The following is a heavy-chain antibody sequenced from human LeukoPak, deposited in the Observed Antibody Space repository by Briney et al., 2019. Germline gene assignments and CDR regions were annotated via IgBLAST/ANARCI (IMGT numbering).Heavy chain of an antibody. CDR1: GFTFSSYA. J-gene: IGHJ6*02. CDR3: ARDLGLDIVVVPAAIQRNDCYYYGMDV. V-gene: IGHV3-30*04. CDR2: ISYDGSKK. D-gene: IGHD2-2*01. Sequence: GRSLRLSCAASGFTFSSYAMHWVRQAPGKGLEWVAIISYDGSKKYYADSVKGRFTISRDNSENTLYVQMNSLRAEDTAVYYCARDLGLDIVVVPAAIQRNDCYYYGMDVWGQGTTVTVSS.